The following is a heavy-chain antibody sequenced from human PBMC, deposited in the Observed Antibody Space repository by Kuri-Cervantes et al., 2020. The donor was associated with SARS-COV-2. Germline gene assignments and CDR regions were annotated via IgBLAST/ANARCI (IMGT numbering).Heavy chain of an antibody. CDR1: GGSISSSSCY. J-gene: IGHJ6*02. CDR3: ARLPSYYYYGMDV. V-gene: IGHV4-39*01. Sequence: SETLSLTCTVSGGSISSSSCYWGWIRQPPGKGLEWIGSIYYSGSTYYNPSLKSRVTISVDTSKNQFSLKLSSVTAADTAVYYCARLPSYYYYGMDVWGQGTTVTGSS. CDR2: IYYSGST.